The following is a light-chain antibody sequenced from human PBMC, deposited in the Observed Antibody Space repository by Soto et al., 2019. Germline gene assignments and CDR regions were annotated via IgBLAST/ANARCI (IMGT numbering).Light chain of an antibody. CDR2: EAS. Sequence: EIVFAQSPATLSLSPGEISTLSFSASQSVSSCFAWYQQKPGEAPRLLIYEASSRATGIPDRFSGGGSGTDFTLSISKVEPEDFAVYYCQQYGRRPWATFGQGTRLEIK. V-gene: IGKV3-20*01. CDR1: QSVSSC. J-gene: IGKJ5*01. CDR3: QQYGRRPWAT.